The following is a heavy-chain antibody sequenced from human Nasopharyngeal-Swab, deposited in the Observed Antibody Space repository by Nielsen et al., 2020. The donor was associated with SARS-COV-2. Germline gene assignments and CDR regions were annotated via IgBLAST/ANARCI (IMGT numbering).Heavy chain of an antibody. CDR2: IYPGDSDT. J-gene: IGHJ5*02. Sequence: GESLKISCKGSGYSFTCYWIGWVRQMPGKGLEWMGIIYPGDSDTRYSPSFQGQVTISADKSISTAYLQWSSLKASDTAMYYCARLQPDYGGKYNWFDPWGQGTLVTVSS. V-gene: IGHV5-51*01. CDR3: ARLQPDYGGKYNWFDP. D-gene: IGHD4-23*01. CDR1: GYSFTCYW.